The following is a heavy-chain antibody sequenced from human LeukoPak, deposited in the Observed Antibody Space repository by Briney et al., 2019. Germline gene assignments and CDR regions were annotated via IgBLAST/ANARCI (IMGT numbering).Heavy chain of an antibody. CDR2: IYYSGST. V-gene: IGHV4-31*03. D-gene: IGHD1-14*01. Sequence: SETLSLTCTVSGGSIGSGGYYWSWIRQHPGKGLEWIGYIYYSGSTYYNPSLKGRVTISVDTSKNQFSLKLSSVIAADTAVYYCARNRRFALYYYYGMDVWGKGTTVTVSS. CDR3: ARNRRFALYYYYGMDV. J-gene: IGHJ6*04. CDR1: GGSIGSGGYY.